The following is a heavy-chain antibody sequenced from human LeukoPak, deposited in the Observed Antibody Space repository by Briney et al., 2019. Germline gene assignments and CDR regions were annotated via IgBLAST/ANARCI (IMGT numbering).Heavy chain of an antibody. CDR1: GGSISTSNYY. J-gene: IGHJ4*02. D-gene: IGHD6-6*01. CDR2: FYHGGGT. V-gene: IGHV4-39*07. CDR3: ARAMSIAARLQTIFDY. Sequence: SETLSLTCTVSGGSISTSNYYWDWVWQPPGKGLEWIGTFYHGGGTYYNPSLTSRVTISVDTSKNQFSLNLTSVTAADTAVYYCARAMSIAARLQTIFDYWGQGTLVTVSS.